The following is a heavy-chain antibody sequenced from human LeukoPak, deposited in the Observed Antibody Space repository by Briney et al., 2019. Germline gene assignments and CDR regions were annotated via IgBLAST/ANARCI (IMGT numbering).Heavy chain of an antibody. CDR2: IYHSGST. D-gene: IGHD3-16*02. Sequence: PSGTLSLTCAVSGGSISSSNWWSWVRQPPGKGLEWIGEIYHSGSTNYNPSLKSRVTISVDKSKNQFSLKLSSVTAADTAVYYCARGRDYVWGSYRQGFDPWGQGTLVTVSS. CDR3: ARGRDYVWGSYRQGFDP. V-gene: IGHV4-4*02. J-gene: IGHJ5*02. CDR1: GGSISSSNW.